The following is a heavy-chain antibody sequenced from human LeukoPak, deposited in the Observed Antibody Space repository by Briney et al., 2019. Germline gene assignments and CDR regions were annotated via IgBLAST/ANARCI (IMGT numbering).Heavy chain of an antibody. Sequence: GGSLRLSCVASGFTFSSYSMNWVRQAPGKGLEWVSSISSSSSYIYYADSVKGRFTISRDNAKNSLYLQMNSLRAEDTAVYYCAREGHGYSGYDYGTPYYWGQGTLVTVSS. CDR2: ISSSSSYI. V-gene: IGHV3-21*01. CDR3: AREGHGYSGYDYGTPYY. J-gene: IGHJ4*02. D-gene: IGHD5-12*01. CDR1: GFTFSSYS.